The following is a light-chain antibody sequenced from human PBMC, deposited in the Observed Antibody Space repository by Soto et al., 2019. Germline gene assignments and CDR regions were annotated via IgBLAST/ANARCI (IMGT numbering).Light chain of an antibody. J-gene: IGKJ4*01. Sequence: DIQMTQSPSSLSASVGDRVTITCQASQAISNSLNWYQQRPGKAPKLLIYDASNLEVGAPSRFSGTGSGTDFTFTISSLQPEDFATYYCQQYGNLPLTFGGGTKVDIK. CDR3: QQYGNLPLT. V-gene: IGKV1-33*01. CDR1: QAISNS. CDR2: DAS.